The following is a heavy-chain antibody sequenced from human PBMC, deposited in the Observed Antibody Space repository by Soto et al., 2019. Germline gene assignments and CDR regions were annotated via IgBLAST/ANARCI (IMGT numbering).Heavy chain of an antibody. V-gene: IGHV3-74*01. CDR3: ARDGPSMMVELDY. CDR2: INSDGSST. Sequence: GGSLRLSCAASGFTFSSYLMHWVRQAPGKGLVWVSRINSDGSSTSYADSVKGRFTISRDDAKNTLYLQMNSLRAEDTAVYYCARDGPSMMVELDYWGQGAVVTVSS. CDR1: GFTFSSYL. D-gene: IGHD3-22*01. J-gene: IGHJ4*02.